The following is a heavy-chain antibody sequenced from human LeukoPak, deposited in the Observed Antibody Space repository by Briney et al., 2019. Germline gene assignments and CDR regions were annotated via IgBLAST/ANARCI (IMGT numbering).Heavy chain of an antibody. V-gene: IGHV3-53*01. CDR1: GFSVTGNY. J-gene: IGHJ4*02. D-gene: IGHD2-15*01. Sequence: GGSLRLSCTASGFSVTGNYMSWVRQAPGKGLEWVSVFYGGGATYHVDSVEGRFTFSRDSSTNTLYLEMNNLRADDTAVYYCAATSVAYCSGGSCPEEHWGPGTLVTVSS. CDR3: AATSVAYCSGGSCPEEH. CDR2: FYGGGAT.